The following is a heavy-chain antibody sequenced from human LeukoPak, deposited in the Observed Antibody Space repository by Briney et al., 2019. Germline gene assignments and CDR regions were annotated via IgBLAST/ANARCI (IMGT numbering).Heavy chain of an antibody. CDR1: GFTFSSYV. CDR3: AKDPSDYYGMDV. J-gene: IGHJ6*02. Sequence: GGSLRLSCAASGFTFSSYVMHWVRQAPGKGLEWVAFIRYDGSNKYYADSVKGRYTISRDNSKNTLYLQMNSLRAEDTAVYYCAKDPSDYYGMDVWGQGTTVTVSS. CDR2: IRYDGSNK. D-gene: IGHD3-10*01. V-gene: IGHV3-30*02.